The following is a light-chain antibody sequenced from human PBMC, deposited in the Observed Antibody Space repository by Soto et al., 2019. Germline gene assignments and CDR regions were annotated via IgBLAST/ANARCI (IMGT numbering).Light chain of an antibody. CDR1: QSISSW. Sequence: DIQMTQSPSTLSASVGDRVTITCRASQSISSWLAWYQQKPGKAPKLLIYDASSLESGVPSRFSGSGSGTEFTLTISSLQPDDFATYYCQQYNSYSITFGTGTKVDIK. J-gene: IGKJ3*01. V-gene: IGKV1-5*01. CDR2: DAS. CDR3: QQYNSYSIT.